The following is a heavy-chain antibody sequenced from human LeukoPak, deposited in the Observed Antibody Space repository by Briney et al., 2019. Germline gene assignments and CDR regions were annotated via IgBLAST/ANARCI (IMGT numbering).Heavy chain of an antibody. Sequence: SETLSLTCSVSGGSISTYYWSWIRQTPGKGLEWIGYVYYSGTTNYNPSLKARVTISSDTSKNQFSLNLRSVNVADTAIYYCARHGGSLGYFDSWGQGTLVTVSS. CDR1: GGSISTYY. V-gene: IGHV4-59*08. J-gene: IGHJ4*02. CDR3: ARHGGSLGYFDS. D-gene: IGHD1-26*01. CDR2: VYYSGTT.